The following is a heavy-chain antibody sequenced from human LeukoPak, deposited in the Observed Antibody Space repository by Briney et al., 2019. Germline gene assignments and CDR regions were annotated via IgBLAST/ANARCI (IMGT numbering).Heavy chain of an antibody. CDR1: GFTFSSYW. J-gene: IGHJ4*02. CDR2: IKQDGSEK. CDR3: ARTPTGYSSSWYLPFDY. V-gene: IGHV3-7*05. D-gene: IGHD6-13*01. Sequence: GGSLRLSCAASGFTFSSYWMGWVRQAPGKGLEWVANIKQDGSEKYYVDSVKGRFTISRDNAKNSLYLQMNSLRAEDTAVYYCARTPTGYSSSWYLPFDYWGQGTLVTVSS.